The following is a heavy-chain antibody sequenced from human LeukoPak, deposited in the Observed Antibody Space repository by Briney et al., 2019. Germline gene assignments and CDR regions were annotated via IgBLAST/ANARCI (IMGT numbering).Heavy chain of an antibody. D-gene: IGHD1-26*01. J-gene: IGHJ4*02. Sequence: GGSLRLSCAASGFTFSNHAMHWVRQPPGKGLEWVSAIGISGDTFYPGSVKGRFTISRENAKNSLYLQMNSLGVEDTAVYYCARQNTPHGNFDYWGQGTLVAVSS. V-gene: IGHV3-13*01. CDR3: ARQNTPHGNFDY. CDR1: GFTFSNHA. CDR2: IGISGDT.